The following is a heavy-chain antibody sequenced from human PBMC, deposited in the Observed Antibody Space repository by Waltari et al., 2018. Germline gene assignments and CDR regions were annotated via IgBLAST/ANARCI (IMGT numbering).Heavy chain of an antibody. V-gene: IGHV4-59*01. CDR3: ARYSGYDVAFDY. Sequence: QVQLQESGPGLVKPSETLSLTCTVSGGSISSYYWSWIRQPPGKGLEWIGYIYYSGSTNYNPSLKSRVTISVDTSKNQFSLKLSPVTAADTAVYYCARYSGYDVAFDYWGQGTLVTVSS. J-gene: IGHJ4*02. D-gene: IGHD5-12*01. CDR2: IYYSGST. CDR1: GGSISSYY.